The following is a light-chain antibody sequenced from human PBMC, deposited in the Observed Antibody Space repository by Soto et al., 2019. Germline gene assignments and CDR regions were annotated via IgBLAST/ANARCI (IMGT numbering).Light chain of an antibody. Sequence: EPIMTQSPATLSVSPGERASLSCRASQTVTSNLAWYQPKPGQAPRLLIYGASTRASGIPARFSGRESGTEFTLTISSLQSEDFALYYCQQYNNWPVTFGQGTRLEIK. V-gene: IGKV3-15*01. J-gene: IGKJ5*01. CDR1: QTVTSN. CDR2: GAS. CDR3: QQYNNWPVT.